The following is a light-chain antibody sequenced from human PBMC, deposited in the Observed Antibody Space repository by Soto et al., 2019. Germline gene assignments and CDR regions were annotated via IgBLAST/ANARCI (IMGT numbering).Light chain of an antibody. Sequence: EIVLTQSPDTLSLSPGDRATLSCWASQSVNSNYLAWYQQKPGQAPRLLIYGASSRVTGIPDRFSGSGSGTDFTLTISRLEPEDFAVYYCQQYGGSPLVTFGGGTKVEI. J-gene: IGKJ4*01. CDR2: GAS. V-gene: IGKV3-20*01. CDR1: QSVNSNY. CDR3: QQYGGSPLVT.